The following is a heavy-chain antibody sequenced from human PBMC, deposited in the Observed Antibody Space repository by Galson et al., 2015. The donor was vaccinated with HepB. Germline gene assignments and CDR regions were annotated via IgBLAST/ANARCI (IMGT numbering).Heavy chain of an antibody. J-gene: IGHJ2*01. D-gene: IGHD2-21*01. V-gene: IGHV3-72*01. CDR3: TREPIAQAYWCFDL. CDR1: GFTFSDHY. Sequence: SLRLSCAASGFTFSDHYMDWVRQAPGKGLEWVGRVRNKAYSYIAEYAAPVKGRFTISRDDSKNSLFLQMSSLKTEDTAVYYCTREPIAQAYWCFDLWGRGTLVTVSS. CDR2: VRNKAYSYIA.